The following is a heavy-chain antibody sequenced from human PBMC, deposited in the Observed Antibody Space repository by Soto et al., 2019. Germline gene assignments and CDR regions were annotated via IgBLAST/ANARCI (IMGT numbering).Heavy chain of an antibody. CDR3: ARVALGSSNDY. J-gene: IGHJ4*02. CDR1: GFTFSSYS. V-gene: IGHV3-30*03. D-gene: IGHD6-6*01. CDR2: ITNNRSNK. Sequence: GGSLRLSCAASGFTFSSYSMNWVRQAPGKGLEWVSVITNNRSNKYYADSVKGRFTISRDNSKNTLYLQMNSLRAEDTAVYYCARVALGSSNDYWGQGTLVTVSS.